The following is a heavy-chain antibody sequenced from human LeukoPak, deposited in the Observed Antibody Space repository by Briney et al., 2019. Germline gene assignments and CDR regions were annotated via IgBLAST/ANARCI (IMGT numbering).Heavy chain of an antibody. CDR1: GFTFGDYA. Sequence: GGSLRPSCTASGFTFGDYAMSWFRQAPGKGLEWVGFIRSKAYGGTTENAASVKGRFTISRDDSKSIAYLQMNSLRAEDTAVYYCAKTPNAGDLDYWGRGTLVTVSS. J-gene: IGHJ4*02. CDR3: AKTPNAGDLDY. D-gene: IGHD4-17*01. CDR2: IRSKAYGGTT. V-gene: IGHV3-49*03.